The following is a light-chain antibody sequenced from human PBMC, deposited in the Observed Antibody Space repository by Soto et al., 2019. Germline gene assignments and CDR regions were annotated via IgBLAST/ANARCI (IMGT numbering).Light chain of an antibody. CDR1: SGDIGDYKY. CDR3: SSYTSTNFVI. J-gene: IGLJ2*01. V-gene: IGLV2-14*03. Sequence: QSALTQPASVSGSPRQSITISCTGSSGDIGDYKYVSWYKQHPGKAPKLMIYDVSNRPSGVSNRFSGSKSGNTASLTISGLQAEDEADYYCSSYTSTNFVIFGGGTKLTVL. CDR2: DVS.